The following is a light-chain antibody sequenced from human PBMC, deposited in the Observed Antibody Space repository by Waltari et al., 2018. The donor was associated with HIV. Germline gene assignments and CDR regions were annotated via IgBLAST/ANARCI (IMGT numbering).Light chain of an antibody. CDR3: QQYNIDFDT. J-gene: IGKJ1*01. CDR1: QNINSW. Sequence: DIRMTQFPSTLPAYVGDRVTNTCRASQNINSWLALYQQGLGKAPRLLIHKASNLEYGVPSRFSGGGSGTEFNLTIDSLQPDDFATYYCQQYNIDFDTFSQGTKV. V-gene: IGKV1-5*03. CDR2: KAS.